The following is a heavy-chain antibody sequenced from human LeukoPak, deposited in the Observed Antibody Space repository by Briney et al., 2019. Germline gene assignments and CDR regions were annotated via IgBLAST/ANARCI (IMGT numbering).Heavy chain of an antibody. CDR1: GFTFGDYY. CDR3: AKVTHPMAIHAFDI. Sequence: PGGSLRLSCAASGFTFGDYYMRWIRQAPGKGLEWVSDISCNSGSIGYADSVKGRFTISRDNAKNSLYLQMNSLRAEDMALYYCAKVTHPMAIHAFDIWGQGTMVTVSS. D-gene: IGHD3-10*01. CDR2: ISCNSGSI. J-gene: IGHJ3*02. V-gene: IGHV3-9*03.